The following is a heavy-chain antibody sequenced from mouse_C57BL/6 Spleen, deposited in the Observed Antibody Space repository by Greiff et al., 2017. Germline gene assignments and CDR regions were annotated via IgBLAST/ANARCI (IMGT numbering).Heavy chain of an antibody. V-gene: IGHV1-56*01. CDR3: ARHYYGSDAMDD. Sequence: VQLQQSGPELVRPGASVKISCKAPGYTFTSHWMQWVRQRPGQGLEWIGELFPGSGSTYYIEKFKGKATLPVDTSSSTAYMQLSSLTSEDSAVYFCARHYYGSDAMDDWGQGTSVTVAS. CDR2: LFPGSGST. D-gene: IGHD1-1*01. J-gene: IGHJ4*01. CDR1: GYTFTSHW.